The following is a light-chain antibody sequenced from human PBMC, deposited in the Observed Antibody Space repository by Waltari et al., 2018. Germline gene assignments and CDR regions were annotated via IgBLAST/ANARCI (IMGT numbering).Light chain of an antibody. J-gene: IGLJ2*01. CDR1: WGHSSYS. CDR2: INSDGGH. V-gene: IGLV4-69*01. Sequence: QVVLTQSPSASASLGASVKLTCTLSWGHSSYSIAWPQQRPGKAPRYLMKINSDGGHTKGDGVPDRFSGSTSGADRYLIISSLQSDDEADYYCQTWATGVGIFGGGTRLTVL. CDR3: QTWATGVGI.